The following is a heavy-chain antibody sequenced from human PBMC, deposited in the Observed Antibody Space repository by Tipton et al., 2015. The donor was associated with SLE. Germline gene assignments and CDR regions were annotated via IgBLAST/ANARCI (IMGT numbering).Heavy chain of an antibody. CDR1: GDSISSGSYY. CDR3: ARGGGSYYDY. V-gene: IGHV4-61*02. CDR2: IYTSGTT. D-gene: IGHD1-26*01. J-gene: IGHJ4*02. Sequence: TLSLTCTVSGDSISSGSYYWSWIRQPAGKGLEWIGRIYTSGTTNYSPSLTSRVTISVDTSRNQFSLKLTSVTAADTAVYFCARGGGSYYDYWGQGTLVTVSS.